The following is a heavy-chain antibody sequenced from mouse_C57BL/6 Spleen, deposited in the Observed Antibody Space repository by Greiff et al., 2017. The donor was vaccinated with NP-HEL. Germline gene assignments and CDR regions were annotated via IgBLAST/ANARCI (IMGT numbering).Heavy chain of an antibody. CDR2: ISSGGDYI. D-gene: IGHD1-1*01. J-gene: IGHJ4*01. CDR3: TREEVYYCGKRGSDYYAMDY. CDR1: GFTFSSYA. V-gene: IGHV5-9-1*02. Sequence: EVKLMESGEGLVKPGGSLKLSCAASGFTFSSYAMSWVRQTPENRLEWVAYISSGGDYIYYADTVKGRFTISRDNARNTLYLQMSSLKSEDTAMYYCTREEVYYCGKRGSDYYAMDYWGQGTSVTVSS.